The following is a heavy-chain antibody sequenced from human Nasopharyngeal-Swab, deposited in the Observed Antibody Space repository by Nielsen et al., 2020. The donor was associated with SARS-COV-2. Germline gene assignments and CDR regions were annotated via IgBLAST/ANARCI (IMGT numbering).Heavy chain of an antibody. D-gene: IGHD3-3*01. CDR3: ARQNELKYLECSSTYFSFHMDV. CDR2: IYYSGNT. J-gene: IGHJ6*03. V-gene: IGHV4-59*08. Sequence: SETLSLTCTVSGGPMNSYSWSWIRQPPGKGLELIGHIYYSGNTKYNPPLKSRVTISIDTSKKQFSLNLNTVTAADTAVYYCARQNELKYLECSSTYFSFHMDVWGKGTTVTVSS. CDR1: GGPMNSYS.